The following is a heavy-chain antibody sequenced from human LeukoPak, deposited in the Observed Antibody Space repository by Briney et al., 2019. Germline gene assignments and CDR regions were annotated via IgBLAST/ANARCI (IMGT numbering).Heavy chain of an antibody. V-gene: IGHV1-2*02. D-gene: IGHD3-22*01. CDR3: ARDYDSSPYAFDI. J-gene: IGHJ3*02. CDR1: GYTFTAHY. Sequence: ASVKVSCKTSGYTFTAHYIHWVRQAPGQGLEWMGWINPNSGGTNYAQKFQGRVTMTRDTSISTAYMELSRLRSDDTAVYYCARDYDSSPYAFDIWGQGTMVTVSS. CDR2: INPNSGGT.